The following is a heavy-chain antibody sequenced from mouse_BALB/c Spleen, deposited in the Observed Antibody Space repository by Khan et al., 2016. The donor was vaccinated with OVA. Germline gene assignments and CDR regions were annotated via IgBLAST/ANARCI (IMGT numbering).Heavy chain of an antibody. CDR2: ISYRGST. J-gene: IGHJ1*01. CDR1: GDSITSGY. Sequence: EVQLQESGPSLVKPSQTLSLTCSVTGDSITSGYWNWIRKLPGNKLEYMGYISYRGSTYYNPSLKSRITITRATSKNQYFLQLNSVTAEDTTSYYCAGYGGNHQVIDVWGEGTTGTVSS. V-gene: IGHV3-8*02. D-gene: IGHD2-1*01. CDR3: AGYGGNHQVIDV.